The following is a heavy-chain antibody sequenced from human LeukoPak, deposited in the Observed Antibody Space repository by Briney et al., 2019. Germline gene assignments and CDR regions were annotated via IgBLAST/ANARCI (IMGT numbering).Heavy chain of an antibody. CDR2: ISYDGSNK. Sequence: GGSLRPSCAASGFTFSSYAMHWVRQAPGNGREWVAVISYDGSNKYYADSVKGRFTLSRDNSKNTLYLQMNSLRAEDTAVYYCAREGGTYCSSTGCFGGLYFDYWGQGTLVTVSS. D-gene: IGHD2-2*01. CDR3: AREGGTYCSSTGCFGGLYFDY. J-gene: IGHJ4*02. CDR1: GFTFSSYA. V-gene: IGHV3-30-3*01.